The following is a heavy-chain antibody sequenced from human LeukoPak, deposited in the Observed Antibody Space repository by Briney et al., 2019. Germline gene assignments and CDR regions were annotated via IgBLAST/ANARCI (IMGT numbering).Heavy chain of an antibody. J-gene: IGHJ4*02. D-gene: IGHD3-10*01. CDR2: ISSSGSTI. Sequence: GGSLRLSCAAAGFTFSDYYMSWIRQAAGEWLEWVSYISSSGSTIYYADSVKGRCTISRDNAKNSLYLQMNSRRAEDTAVDYCARAVGSGSYYNGIDYWGQGTLVTVSS. CDR3: ARAVGSGSYYNGIDY. CDR1: GFTFSDYY. V-gene: IGHV3-11*01.